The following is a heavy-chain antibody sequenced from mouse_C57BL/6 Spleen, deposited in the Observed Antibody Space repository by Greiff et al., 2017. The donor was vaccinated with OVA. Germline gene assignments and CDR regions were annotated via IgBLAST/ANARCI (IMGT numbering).Heavy chain of an antibody. J-gene: IGHJ2*01. V-gene: IGHV1-64*01. CDR3: ARSGFFDY. CDR1: GYTFTSYW. CDR2: IHPNSGST. Sequence: VKLQESGAELVKPGASVKLSCKASGYTFTSYWMHWVKQRPGQGLEWIGMIHPNSGSTNYNEKFKSKATLTVDKSSSTAYMQLSSLTSEDSAVYYCARSGFFDYWGQGTTLTVSS.